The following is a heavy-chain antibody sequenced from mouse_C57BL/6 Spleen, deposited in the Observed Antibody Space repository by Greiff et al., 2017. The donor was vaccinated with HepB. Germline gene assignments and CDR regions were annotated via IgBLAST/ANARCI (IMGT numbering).Heavy chain of an antibody. J-gene: IGHJ4*01. V-gene: IGHV3-6*01. CDR1: GYSITSGYY. Sequence: EVQLQQSGPGLVKPSQSLSLPCSVTGYSITSGYYWNWIRQFPGNKLEWMGYISYDGSNNYNPSLKNRISITRDTSKNQFFLKLNSVTTEDTATYYCARDGRYYGSSAHYWGQGTSVTVSS. CDR2: ISYDGSN. D-gene: IGHD1-1*01. CDR3: ARDGRYYGSSAHY.